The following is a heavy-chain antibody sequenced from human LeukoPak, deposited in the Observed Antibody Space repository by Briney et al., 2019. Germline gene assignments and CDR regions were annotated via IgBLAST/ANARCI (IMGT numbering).Heavy chain of an antibody. CDR2: ISAYNGNT. CDR1: GYTFTSYG. J-gene: IGHJ4*02. Sequence: GASVKVSCKASGYTFTSYGISWVRQAPGQGLEWMGWISAYNGNTNYAQKLQGRVTMTTDTSTSTAYMELRSLRSDDTAVYYCARDLRGSYPPSFDYWGQGTLVTVSS. D-gene: IGHD1-26*01. CDR3: ARDLRGSYPPSFDY. V-gene: IGHV1-18*01.